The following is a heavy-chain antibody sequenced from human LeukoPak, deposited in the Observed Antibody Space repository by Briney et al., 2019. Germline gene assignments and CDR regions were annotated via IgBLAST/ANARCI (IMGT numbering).Heavy chain of an antibody. CDR2: IYSSGST. J-gene: IGHJ4*02. CDR1: GGSISGNF. V-gene: IGHV4-59*01. CDR3: ARVTTIFGVDMYYFDY. D-gene: IGHD3-3*01. Sequence: PSETLSLTCTVSGGSISGNFWSWIRQPPGKGLEWIGYIYSSGSTSYNPSLKSRVTISLDTSKHQFSLKLTFVTAADTAVYYCARVTTIFGVDMYYFDYWGQGTLVTVSS.